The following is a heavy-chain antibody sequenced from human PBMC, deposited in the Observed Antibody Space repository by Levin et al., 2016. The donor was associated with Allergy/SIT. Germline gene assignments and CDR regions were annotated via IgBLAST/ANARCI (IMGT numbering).Heavy chain of an antibody. CDR3: ARLVDGYNYHLDQ. D-gene: IGHD5-24*01. CDR2: IYYSGTF. V-gene: IGHV4-31*03. Sequence: SETLSLTCTVSGDSIGRGGFYWSWLRQLPGKGLEWIGHIYYSGTFLYNAALKSRLTISVDTSKNQFSLKLTSVVAADTAVYYCARLVDGYNYHLDQWGQGTLVTVSS. J-gene: IGHJ4*02. CDR1: GDSIGRGGFY.